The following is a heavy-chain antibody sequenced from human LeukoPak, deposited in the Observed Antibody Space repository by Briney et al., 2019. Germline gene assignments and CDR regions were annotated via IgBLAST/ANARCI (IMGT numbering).Heavy chain of an antibody. CDR2: ISYDGSNK. CDR1: GFTFSSYA. V-gene: IGHV3-30*04. Sequence: GGSLRLFCAASGFTFSSYAMHWVRQAPGKGLEWVAVISYDGSNKYYADSVKGRFTISRDNSKNTLYLQMNSLRAEDTAVYYCARDSGWSPNHFDYWGQGTLVTVSS. J-gene: IGHJ4*02. CDR3: ARDSGWSPNHFDY. D-gene: IGHD6-19*01.